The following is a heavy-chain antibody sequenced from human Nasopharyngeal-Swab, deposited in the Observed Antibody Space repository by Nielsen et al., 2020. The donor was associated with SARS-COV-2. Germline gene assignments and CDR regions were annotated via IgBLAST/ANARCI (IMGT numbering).Heavy chain of an antibody. CDR2: ISYDGSNK. Sequence: GGSLRLSCAASGFTFSSYGMHWVRQAPGKGLEWVAVISYDGSNKSYAGSVKGRFTISRDNSKNMLYLQMNSLRAEDTAVYYCAKGMLQGMDYWGQGTLVTVSS. V-gene: IGHV3-30*18. CDR1: GFTFSSYG. D-gene: IGHD2-8*01. CDR3: AKGMLQGMDY. J-gene: IGHJ4*02.